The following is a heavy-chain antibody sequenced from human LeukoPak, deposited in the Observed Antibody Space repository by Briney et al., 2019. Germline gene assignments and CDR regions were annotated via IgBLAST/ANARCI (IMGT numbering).Heavy chain of an antibody. Sequence: SETLPLTCTVSGGSISSYYWSWIRQPPGKGLEWIGYIYYSGSTNYNPSLKSRVTISVDTFKNQFSLKLSSVTAADTAVYYCARRTGSSWYRNWFDPWGQGTLVTVSS. CDR1: GGSISSYY. D-gene: IGHD6-13*01. CDR3: ARRTGSSWYRNWFDP. J-gene: IGHJ5*02. CDR2: IYYSGST. V-gene: IGHV4-59*12.